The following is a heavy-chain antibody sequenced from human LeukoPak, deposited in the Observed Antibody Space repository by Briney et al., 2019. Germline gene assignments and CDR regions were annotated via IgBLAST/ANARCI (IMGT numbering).Heavy chain of an antibody. J-gene: IGHJ4*02. V-gene: IGHV3-21*01. CDR1: GFTFSSYS. CDR3: ARDQPPYSSSWQDY. Sequence: PGGSLRLSCAASGFTFSSYSMNWVRQAPGKGLEWVSSISSSSSYIYYADSVKGRFTTSRDNAKNSLYLQMNSLRAEDTAVYYCARDQPPYSSSWQDYWGQGTLVTVSS. CDR2: ISSSSSYI. D-gene: IGHD6-13*01.